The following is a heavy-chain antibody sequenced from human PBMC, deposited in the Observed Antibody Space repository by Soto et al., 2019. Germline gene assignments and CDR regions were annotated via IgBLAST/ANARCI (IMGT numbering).Heavy chain of an antibody. V-gene: IGHV4-4*07. CDR1: GASISGYY. Sequence: SETLSLTCTVSGASISGYYWSWIRKSAGKGLEWIGRIYATGTTDYNPSLKSRVMMSVDTSKKQFSLRLRSVTAADAAVYYCVRDGTKTLRDWFDPWGQGISVTVSS. CDR3: VRDGTKTLRDWFDP. D-gene: IGHD1-1*01. CDR2: IYATGTT. J-gene: IGHJ5*02.